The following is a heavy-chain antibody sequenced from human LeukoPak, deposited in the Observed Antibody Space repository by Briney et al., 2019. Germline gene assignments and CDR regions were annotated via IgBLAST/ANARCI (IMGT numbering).Heavy chain of an antibody. CDR2: VDSDASFT. CDR1: GFTFSNYW. J-gene: IGHJ4*02. D-gene: IGHD3-10*01. V-gene: IGHV3-74*01. Sequence: PGGSLRLSCAASGFTFSNYWIHWVRQAPGKGLVWVSRVDSDASFTGYADSMKGRFTISRDNAKNTVHLQMNSLRAEDTAVYYCARGGYYPSGSLDYWGQGTLVTVSS. CDR3: ARGGYYPSGSLDY.